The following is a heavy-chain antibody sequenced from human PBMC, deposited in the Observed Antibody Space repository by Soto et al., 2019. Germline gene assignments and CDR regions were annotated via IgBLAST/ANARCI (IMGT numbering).Heavy chain of an antibody. CDR3: ARAGGGYDYGYYYGMDV. Sequence: EVQLVESGGGLVKPGGSLRLSCAASGFTFSSYSMNWVRQAPGKGLEWVSSISSSSSYIYYADSVKGRFTISRDNAKNSLYLQMNCLRAEDTAVYYCARAGGGYDYGYYYGMDVWGQGTTVTASS. CDR1: GFTFSSYS. CDR2: ISSSSSYI. J-gene: IGHJ6*02. D-gene: IGHD5-12*01. V-gene: IGHV3-21*01.